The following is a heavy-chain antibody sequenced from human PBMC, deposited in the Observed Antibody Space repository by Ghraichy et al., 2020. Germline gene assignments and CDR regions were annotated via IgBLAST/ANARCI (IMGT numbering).Heavy chain of an antibody. Sequence: GGSLRLSCAASGFTFSYYAMHWVRQAPGKGLEWVAVISYDGSKKYYVDSVKGRFTISRDNSKNTLYLQMNSLRAEDTAVYYCAKSVNPSGDHGMDVWGQGATVTVSS. CDR3: AKSVNPSGDHGMDV. J-gene: IGHJ6*02. D-gene: IGHD3-10*01. CDR2: ISYDGSKK. CDR1: GFTFSYYA. V-gene: IGHV3-30*18.